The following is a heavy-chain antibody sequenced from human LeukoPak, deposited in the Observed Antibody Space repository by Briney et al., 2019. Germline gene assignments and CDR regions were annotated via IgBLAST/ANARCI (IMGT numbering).Heavy chain of an antibody. CDR3: ARASLQPGIAVAGPVGDYYYGMDV. CDR1: GGSISSGDYY. Sequence: PSQTLSLTCTVSGGSISSGDYYWSWIRQPPGKGLEWIGYIYYSGSTYYNPSLKSRVTISVDTSKNQFSLKLSSVTAADTAVYYCARASLQPGIAVAGPVGDYYYGMDVWGQGTTVTVSS. V-gene: IGHV4-30-4*01. CDR2: IYYSGST. J-gene: IGHJ6*02. D-gene: IGHD6-19*01.